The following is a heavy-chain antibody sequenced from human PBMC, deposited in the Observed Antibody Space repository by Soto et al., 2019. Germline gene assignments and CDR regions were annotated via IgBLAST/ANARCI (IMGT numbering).Heavy chain of an antibody. CDR2: INTYNGNT. CDR3: AMVDVYVTPSPQDV. V-gene: IGHV1-18*01. D-gene: IGHD3-16*01. J-gene: IGHJ6*02. CDR1: GYTFTRYG. Sequence: QVQLVQSGAEVKNPGASVKVSCKAPGYTFTRYGIGWARQAPGQGLEWMGWINTYNGNTNYAQNGQGRVTLTTDTSTSTAYMELRSLRSNDTAIYYCAMVDVYVTPSPQDVWGQGTTVIVSS.